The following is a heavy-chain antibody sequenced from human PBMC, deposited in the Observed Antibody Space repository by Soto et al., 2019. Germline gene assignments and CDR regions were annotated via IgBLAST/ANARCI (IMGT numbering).Heavy chain of an antibody. V-gene: IGHV4-59*01. CDR2: ISYSGET. J-gene: IGHJ4*02. Sequence: QVQLQESGPGLVKTSETLSLACTGSGASITDYYWGLIRQPPGKGLEWIGYISYSGETNYNPSLRSRVAISLDTSKNRFSLKLTSMTAADTAVYFCAICESSSWAYFDYWGQGTLVTVSS. D-gene: IGHD6-13*01. CDR1: GASITDYY. CDR3: AICESSSWAYFDY.